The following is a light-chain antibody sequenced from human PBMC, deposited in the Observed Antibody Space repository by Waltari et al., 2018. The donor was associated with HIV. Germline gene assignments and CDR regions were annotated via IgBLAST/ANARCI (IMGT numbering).Light chain of an antibody. V-gene: IGKV1-9*01. CDR3: QQENSYPLT. CDR1: QGIRKY. Sequence: DIVLTQSPPLLSASVGDRITITCRARQGIRKYLAWYQQKPGRAPKLLVYGASTLKDGVSSRLGGSGSGTEFTLTITRLQPEDFGTYFCQQENSYPLTFGPGTRLDVK. J-gene: IGKJ3*01. CDR2: GAS.